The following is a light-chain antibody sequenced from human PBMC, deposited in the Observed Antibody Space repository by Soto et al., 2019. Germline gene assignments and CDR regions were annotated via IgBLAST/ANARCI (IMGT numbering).Light chain of an antibody. CDR3: PNWGSCILV. V-gene: IGLV4-69*01. CDR2: LNSDGSH. J-gene: IGLJ2*01. CDR1: SGHSNYA. Sequence: QPVLTQSPSASASLGDSVKLTCTLSSGHSNYAIACPQQQSEKGPRYLMKLNSDGSHSKGDGIPDRFSGSSSGAARYLTISSLQSEDEDDYYCPNWGSCILVFGGGTKLTVL.